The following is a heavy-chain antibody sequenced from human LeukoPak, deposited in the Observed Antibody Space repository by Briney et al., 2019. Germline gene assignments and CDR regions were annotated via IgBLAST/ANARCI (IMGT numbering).Heavy chain of an antibody. J-gene: IGHJ4*02. CDR2: INHSGST. Sequence: PSETLSLTCGVSGGSVSSSNWWTWVRLPPGKGLEWIGEINHSGSTNYNPSLKSRVTISVDTSKNQFSLKLSSVTAADTAVYYCARALWFGELGVDYWGQGTLVTVSS. CDR1: GGSVSSSNW. V-gene: IGHV4-4*02. D-gene: IGHD3-10*01. CDR3: ARALWFGELGVDY.